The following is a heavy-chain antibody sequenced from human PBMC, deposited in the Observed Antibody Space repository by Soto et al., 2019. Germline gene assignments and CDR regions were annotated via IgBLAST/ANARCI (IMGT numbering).Heavy chain of an antibody. CDR2: IHHSGST. V-gene: IGHV4-39*01. Sequence: QLQLQESGPGLVKPSETLSLTCSVSGVSSSSSSYYWSWIRQPPGKGLEWFGSIHHSGSTYYNPSLKSRVTISVGTSKKQFSLKLSFVTAADTAVYYCAGAVEEFWSFVHYYYMDVWVKGTTVTVSS. CDR3: AGAVEEFWSFVHYYYMDV. CDR1: GVSSSSSSYY. D-gene: IGHD3-3*01. J-gene: IGHJ6*03.